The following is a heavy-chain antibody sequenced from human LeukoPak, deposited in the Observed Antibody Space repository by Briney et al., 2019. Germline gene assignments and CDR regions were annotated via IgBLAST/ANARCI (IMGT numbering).Heavy chain of an antibody. CDR1: GGSISSYY. D-gene: IGHD6-6*01. CDR3: ARRPYSSSGFWYYYYGMDV. V-gene: IGHV4-59*01. Sequence: SETLSLTCTVSGGSISSYYWSWIRQPPGKGLEWIGYIYYSGSTNYNPSLKSRVTISVDTSKNQFSLKLSSVTAADTAVYYCARRPYSSSGFWYYYYGMDVWGQGTTVTASS. CDR2: IYYSGST. J-gene: IGHJ6*02.